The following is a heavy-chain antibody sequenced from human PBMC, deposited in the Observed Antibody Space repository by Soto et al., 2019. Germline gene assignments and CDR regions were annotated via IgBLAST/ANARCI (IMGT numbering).Heavy chain of an antibody. CDR2: ISYDGSNK. D-gene: IGHD1-26*01. J-gene: IGHJ4*02. CDR3: ARSRGPVGATTTADY. CDR1: GFTFSSYA. Sequence: GSLRLSCAASGFTFSSYAMHWVRQAPGKGLEWVAVISYDGSNKYYADSVKGRFTISRDNSKNTLYLQMNSLRAEDTAVYYCARSRGPVGATTTADYWGQGTLVTVSS. V-gene: IGHV3-30-3*01.